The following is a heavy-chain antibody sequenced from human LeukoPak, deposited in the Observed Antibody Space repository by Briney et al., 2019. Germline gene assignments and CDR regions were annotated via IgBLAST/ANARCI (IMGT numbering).Heavy chain of an antibody. V-gene: IGHV3-23*01. CDR2: IGGSST. CDR1: GFPFTIYA. CDR3: AKYRGFGDSYDS. D-gene: IGHD3-10*01. Sequence: GGSLRLSCAASGFPFTIYAMSWVRQAPGKGLEWVSSIGGSSTYYADFVKGRFTTSRDTSKNTMDLQMNSLRAEDTAIYYCAKYRGFGDSYDSWGQGTLVTVSS. J-gene: IGHJ4*02.